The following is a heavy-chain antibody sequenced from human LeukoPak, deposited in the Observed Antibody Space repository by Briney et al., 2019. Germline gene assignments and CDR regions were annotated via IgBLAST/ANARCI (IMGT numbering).Heavy chain of an antibody. CDR2: IYRGGTT. V-gene: IGHV3-53*01. D-gene: IGHD3-10*01. J-gene: IGHJ3*02. CDR1: RFTVSSNY. CDR3: ARVSMVRGVIITHAFDI. Sequence: TGGSLRLSCAASRFTVSSNYMGWVRQAPGKGLEWVSVIYRGGTTYYADSVRGRFTISRDNSKNTLYLQMNSLRAEDTAVYYCARVSMVRGVIITHAFDIWGQGTMVSVSS.